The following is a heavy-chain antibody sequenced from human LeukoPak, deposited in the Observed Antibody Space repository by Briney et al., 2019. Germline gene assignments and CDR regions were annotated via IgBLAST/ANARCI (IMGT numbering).Heavy chain of an antibody. CDR1: GYTFTSYG. CDR3: ARAPPPDYGGDYYYGMDV. CDR2: ISAYNGNT. J-gene: IGHJ6*02. Sequence: ASVKVSCKASGYTFTSYGISWVRQAPGQGLEWMGWISAYNGNTNYAQKLQGRVTMTTDTSTSTAYMELRSLRSDDTAVYYCARAPPPDYGGDYYYGMDVWGQGTTVTVSS. D-gene: IGHD4-17*01. V-gene: IGHV1-18*01.